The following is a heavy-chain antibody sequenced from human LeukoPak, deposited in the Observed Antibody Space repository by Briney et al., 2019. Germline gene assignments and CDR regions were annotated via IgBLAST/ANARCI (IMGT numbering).Heavy chain of an antibody. CDR3: ARDRYCTTTRCSDY. CDR1: GYTFSNYW. V-gene: IGHV3-74*03. J-gene: IGHJ4*02. CDR2: ISTDGSST. Sequence: GGSLRLSCAASGYTFSNYWMHWVRQAPGKGLVWVSRISTDGSSTTYADSVKGRFTISRDNAKNTLYLEMNSLRAEDTAVYYCARDRYCTTTRCSDYWGQGTLVTVSS. D-gene: IGHD2-2*01.